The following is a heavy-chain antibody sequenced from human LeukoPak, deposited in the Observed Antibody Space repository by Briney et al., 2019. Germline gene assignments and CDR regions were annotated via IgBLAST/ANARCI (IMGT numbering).Heavy chain of an antibody. Sequence: GAPPRPSCAASGFPLRGYWLNRLPPAPGHRPEPPAHIKKEGSEKYYVDSVKGRFTISRDNAKNSLYLQMNSLRADDTAVYYCATDYYDSSGYYTGTYWGQGTLVTVSS. CDR1: GFPLRGYW. CDR2: IKKEGSEK. CDR3: ATDYYDSSGYYTGTY. J-gene: IGHJ4*02. D-gene: IGHD3-22*01. V-gene: IGHV3-7*03.